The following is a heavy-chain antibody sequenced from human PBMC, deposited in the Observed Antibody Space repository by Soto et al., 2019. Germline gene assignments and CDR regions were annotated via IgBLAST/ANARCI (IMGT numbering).Heavy chain of an antibody. CDR2: IYYSGST. Sequence: QLQLQESGPGLVKPSETLSLTCTVSGGSISSSSYYWGWIRQPPGKGLEWIGSIYYSGSTYYNPSLENPVTLSVDAVKNQFSRMLSRLTAAETAVYYCARHRGEYSNSLYYYYYMDVWGKGTTVTVSS. D-gene: IGHD6-6*01. CDR1: GGSISSSSYY. CDR3: ARHRGEYSNSLYYYYYMDV. V-gene: IGHV4-39*01. J-gene: IGHJ6*03.